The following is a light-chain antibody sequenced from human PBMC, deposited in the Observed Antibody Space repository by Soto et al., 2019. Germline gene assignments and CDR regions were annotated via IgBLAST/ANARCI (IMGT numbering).Light chain of an antibody. CDR1: RTVSTN. CDR3: QQYHNWPWT. Sequence: ERVMTQSPVTLSVSPGERATLSCRASRTVSTNLAWYQQRPGQPPRLLIYGASTRATGIPARFSGSGSGTEFTLTISSLQSEDFAIYYCQQYHNWPWTFGQGTTVEIK. J-gene: IGKJ1*01. V-gene: IGKV3-15*01. CDR2: GAS.